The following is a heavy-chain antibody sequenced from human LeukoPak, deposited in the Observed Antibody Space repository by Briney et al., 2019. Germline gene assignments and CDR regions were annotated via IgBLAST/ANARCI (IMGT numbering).Heavy chain of an antibody. V-gene: IGHV4-61*02. J-gene: IGHJ3*02. CDR2: IYTSGST. CDR3: ARDPGYYDSSGYYYSSDAFDI. Sequence: SQTLSLTRTVSGGSISSGSYYWSWIRQPAGKGLEWIGRIYTSGSTNYNPSLKSRVTISVDTSKNQFSLKLSSVTAADTAVYYCARDPGYYDSSGYYYSSDAFDIWGQGTMVTVSS. CDR1: GGSISSGSYY. D-gene: IGHD3-22*01.